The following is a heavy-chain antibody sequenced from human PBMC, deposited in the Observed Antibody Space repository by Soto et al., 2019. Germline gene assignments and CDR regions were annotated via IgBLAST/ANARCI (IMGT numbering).Heavy chain of an antibody. CDR2: IIPIFGTA. J-gene: IGHJ3*02. CDR1: GGTFSSYA. D-gene: IGHD3-22*01. CDR3: ARAMVVVTFDDAFDI. V-gene: IGHV1-69*13. Sequence: GASVKVSCKASGGTFSSYAISWVRQAPGQGLEWMGGIIPIFGTANYAQKFQGRVTITADESTSTAYMELSSLRSEDTAVYYCARAMVVVTFDDAFDIWGQGTMVTVSS.